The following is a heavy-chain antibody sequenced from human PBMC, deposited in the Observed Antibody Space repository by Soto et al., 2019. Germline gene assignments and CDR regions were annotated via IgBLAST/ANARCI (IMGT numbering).Heavy chain of an antibody. D-gene: IGHD6-6*01. V-gene: IGHV3-23*01. CDR2: ISGSGGDI. CDR3: AKSSIAADLTIDY. J-gene: IGHJ4*02. CDR1: GFIFSNYA. Sequence: GGSLRLSCAASGFIFSNYAMSWVRQAPGKGLEWVSGISGSGGDINYADPLRGRFTISRDNSKNTLYLQMNSLRAEDTAVYYCAKSSIAADLTIDYWGQGTLVTVSS.